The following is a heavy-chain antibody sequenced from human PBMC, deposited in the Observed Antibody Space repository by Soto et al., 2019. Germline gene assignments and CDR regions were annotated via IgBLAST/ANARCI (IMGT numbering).Heavy chain of an antibody. CDR3: ARGRSSWYFDWFDP. CDR1: GYTFTSYA. Sequence: QVPLVQSGAEVKKPGASVKVSCKASGYTFTSYAMHWVRQAPGQRLEWMGWINAGNGNTKYSQKFQGRVTITRDTSASTAYMELSSLRSEDTAVYYCARGRSSWYFDWFDPWGQGTLVTVSS. J-gene: IGHJ5*02. D-gene: IGHD6-13*01. CDR2: INAGNGNT. V-gene: IGHV1-3*01.